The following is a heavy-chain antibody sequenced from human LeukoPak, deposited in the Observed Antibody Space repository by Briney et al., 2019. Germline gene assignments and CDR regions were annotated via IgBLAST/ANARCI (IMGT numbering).Heavy chain of an antibody. D-gene: IGHD3-10*01. CDR3: AKGLDRVWFSIDY. V-gene: IGHV3-30*02. J-gene: IGHJ4*02. Sequence: PGGSLRLSCAASGFTFSSYGMHWVRQAPGKGLEGVAFIRFDGSNKYYADSVKGRFTISRDNSKNTLYLQMNSLRAEDTAVYYCAKGLDRVWFSIDYWGQGTLVTVSS. CDR1: GFTFSSYG. CDR2: IRFDGSNK.